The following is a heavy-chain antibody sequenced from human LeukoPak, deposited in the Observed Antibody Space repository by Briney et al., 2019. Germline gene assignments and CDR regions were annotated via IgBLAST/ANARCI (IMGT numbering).Heavy chain of an antibody. CDR3: GRIGWPSNGGWYFGQ. CDR1: GFTFSHYW. J-gene: IGHJ4*02. D-gene: IGHD6-19*01. Sequence: GGSLRLSCAGSGFTFSHYWMSWVRQAPGKGLEWLAYIRKDGSARSYVDSVKGRFTISRDNAKDSLFLQLDSLRADDTAVYYCGRIGWPSNGGWYFGQWGQGTLVTVSS. CDR2: IRKDGSAR. V-gene: IGHV3-7*01.